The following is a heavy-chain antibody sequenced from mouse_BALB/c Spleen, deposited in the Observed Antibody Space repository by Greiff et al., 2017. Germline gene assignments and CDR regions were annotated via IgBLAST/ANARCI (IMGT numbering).Heavy chain of an antibody. CDR3: ARPIYYYGSSRFSFAY. D-gene: IGHD1-1*01. V-gene: IGHV1-87*01. Sequence: VQLQQSGAELARPGASVKLSCKASGYTFTSYWMQWVKQRPGQGLEWIGAIYPGDGDTRYTQKFKGKATLTADKSSSTAYMQLSSLASEDSAVYYCARPIYYYGSSRFSFAYWGQGTLVTVSA. CDR2: IYPGDGDT. J-gene: IGHJ3*01. CDR1: GYTFTSYW.